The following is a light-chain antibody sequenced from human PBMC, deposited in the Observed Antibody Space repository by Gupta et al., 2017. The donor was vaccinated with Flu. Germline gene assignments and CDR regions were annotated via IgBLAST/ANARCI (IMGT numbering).Light chain of an antibody. CDR3: QAWDSSTVV. V-gene: IGLV3-1*01. J-gene: IGLJ2*01. Sequence: SYELTLPPSVSVSQGQTASFTCSGDKLGDKYACWYQQKPGQSPVLVIYQDSKRPPGIPERFSGSNSGNTSTLTISGTQAMDEADYYCQAWDSSTVVFGGGTKLTVL. CDR2: QDS. CDR1: KLGDKY.